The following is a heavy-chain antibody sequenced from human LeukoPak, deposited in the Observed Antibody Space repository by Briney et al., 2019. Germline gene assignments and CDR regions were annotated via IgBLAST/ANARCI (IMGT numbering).Heavy chain of an antibody. V-gene: IGHV4-34*01. J-gene: IGHJ5*02. CDR3: AREGYGDMLDP. CDR1: GGSFSGYY. D-gene: IGHD4-17*01. CDR2: IDHSGST. Sequence: PSETLSLTCAVYGGSFSGYYWNWIRQPPGKGPEWIGEIDHSGSTNYNPSLKSRVTMSVDTSKNQFSLKLSSVTAADTAVYYCAREGYGDMLDPWGQGTLVTVSS.